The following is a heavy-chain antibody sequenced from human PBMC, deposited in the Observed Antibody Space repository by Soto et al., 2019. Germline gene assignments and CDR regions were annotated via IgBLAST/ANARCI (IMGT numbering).Heavy chain of an antibody. CDR2: ISWNSGSI. Sequence: EVQQVESGGGLVQPGRSLRLSCAASGFTFDDYAMHWVRQAPGKGLEWVSGISWNSGSIGYADSVKGRFTISRDNAKNSLYLHLNSLRAEDTALYYSPKDMGMASKRSDYWGQGTLVTVSS. V-gene: IGHV3-9*01. D-gene: IGHD7-27*01. CDR3: PKDMGMASKRSDY. J-gene: IGHJ4*02. CDR1: GFTFDDYA.